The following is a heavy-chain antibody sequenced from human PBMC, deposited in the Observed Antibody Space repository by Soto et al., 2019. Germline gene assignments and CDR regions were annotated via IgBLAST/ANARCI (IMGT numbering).Heavy chain of an antibody. CDR3: AKHMEYSSSKQYYFDY. J-gene: IGHJ4*02. D-gene: IGHD6-6*01. CDR1: GFTFSSYA. Sequence: GSLRLSCAASGFTFSSYAMSWVRQAPGKGLEWVSAISGSGGSTYYADSVKGRFTISRDNSKNTLYLQMNSLRAEDTAVYYCAKHMEYSSSKQYYFDYWGQGTLVTVSS. V-gene: IGHV3-23*01. CDR2: ISGSGGST.